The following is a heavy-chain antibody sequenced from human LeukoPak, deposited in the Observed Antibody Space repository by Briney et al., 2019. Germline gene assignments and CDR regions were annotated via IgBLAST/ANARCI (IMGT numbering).Heavy chain of an antibody. CDR1: GYSFTDYG. CDR2: ITGYNGNT. D-gene: IGHD6-19*01. Sequence: GASVKVSCKTSGYSFTDYGISWLRRAPGQRPEWMGWITGYNGNTGNAQKFQDRVTMTIDTSTATAYMELRSLRSDDTAVYYCARDQAVGWPPVYFEYWGQGTPVTVSP. J-gene: IGHJ4*02. CDR3: ARDQAVGWPPVYFEY. V-gene: IGHV1-18*01.